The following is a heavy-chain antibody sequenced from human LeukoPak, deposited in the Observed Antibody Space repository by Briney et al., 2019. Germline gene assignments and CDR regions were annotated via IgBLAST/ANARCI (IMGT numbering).Heavy chain of an antibody. Sequence: SETLSLTCGVSGHSMISDYYWGWIRQPPGKGLEWIGSSYHSGSTHYNPSLKSRVTISVDTSKNQFSLKLSSVTASDTAIYYCARNVSADFSNRHHNWFDPWGQGTLVTVSS. J-gene: IGHJ5*02. V-gene: IGHV4-38-2*01. CDR3: ARNVSADFSNRHHNWFDP. CDR1: GHSMISDYY. CDR2: SYHSGST. D-gene: IGHD2-8*01.